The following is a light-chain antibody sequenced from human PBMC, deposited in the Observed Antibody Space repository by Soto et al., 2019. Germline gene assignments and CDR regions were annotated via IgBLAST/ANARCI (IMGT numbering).Light chain of an antibody. CDR1: SSDIGVYDY. Sequence: QSALTQPPSASGSPGQSVTISCTGTSSDIGVYDYVSWYQQHPGKAPKLIIYEVNKRPSGVPDRFSGSKSGNTASLIVSGLQAEDEADYYCSSYAGSNNLVFAGGTKLTVL. J-gene: IGLJ3*02. CDR3: SSYAGSNNLV. V-gene: IGLV2-8*01. CDR2: EVN.